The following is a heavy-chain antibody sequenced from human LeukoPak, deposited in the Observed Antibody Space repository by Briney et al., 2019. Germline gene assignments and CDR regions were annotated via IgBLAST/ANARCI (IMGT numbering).Heavy chain of an antibody. J-gene: IGHJ4*02. CDR2: VSAYNGNT. V-gene: IGHV1-18*01. D-gene: IGHD3-22*01. Sequence: ASVKVSCKASGYTFTSYGISWVRQAPGQGLEWMGWVSAYNGNTNYAQKLQGRVTMTTDTSTSTAYMELRSLRSDDTAVYYCARGYYYDSKNYFDYWGQGTLVTVSS. CDR1: GYTFTSYG. CDR3: ARGYYYDSKNYFDY.